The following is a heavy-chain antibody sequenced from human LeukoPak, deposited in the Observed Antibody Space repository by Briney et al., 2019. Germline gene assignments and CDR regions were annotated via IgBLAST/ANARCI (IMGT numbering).Heavy chain of an antibody. Sequence: GGSLRLSCAASGFTISDYYMSWIRQAPGKGLEWVSYISSSSSYTNYADSVKGRFTISRDNAKNSLYLQMNSLRAEDTAVYYCASGGNSVFDYWGQGTLVTVSS. CDR3: ASGGNSVFDY. CDR1: GFTISDYY. CDR2: ISSSSSYT. D-gene: IGHD4-23*01. V-gene: IGHV3-11*06. J-gene: IGHJ4*02.